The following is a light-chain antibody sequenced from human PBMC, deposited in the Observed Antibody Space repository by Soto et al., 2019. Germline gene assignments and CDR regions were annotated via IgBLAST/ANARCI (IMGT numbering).Light chain of an antibody. V-gene: IGKV1-39*01. J-gene: IGKJ5*01. Sequence: DIQVTQSPSTLSASVGDRVTITCLASQGISSYLAWYQQKPGKAPKLLIYAASTLQSGVPSRFSGSGGGTDFTLSISSVQPADFATYFCQQSYIDPITFGQGTRLEI. CDR2: AAS. CDR1: QGISSY. CDR3: QQSYIDPIT.